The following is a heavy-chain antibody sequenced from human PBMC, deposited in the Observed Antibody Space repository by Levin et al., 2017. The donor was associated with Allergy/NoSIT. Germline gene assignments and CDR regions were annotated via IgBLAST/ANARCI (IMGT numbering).Heavy chain of an antibody. CDR3: LRDAGSHYDRFDL. J-gene: IGHJ2*01. Sequence: PGGSLRLSCAASGFTFSSYSMNWVRQAPGKGLEWVSYISSTSGSTMYYADSVKGRFTISRDNAKNSLYLQMNSLRDEDTAVYYCLRDAGSHYDRFDLWGRGTLVTVSS. CDR2: ISSTSGSTM. CDR1: GFTFSSYS. D-gene: IGHD3-22*01. V-gene: IGHV3-48*02.